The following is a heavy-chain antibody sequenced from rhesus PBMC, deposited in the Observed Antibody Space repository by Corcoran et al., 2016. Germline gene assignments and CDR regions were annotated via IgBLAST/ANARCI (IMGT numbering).Heavy chain of an antibody. V-gene: IGHV4-127*01. Sequence: QVQLQESGPGLVKPSATLSLPCAVSGSSISRVYGWGWIRQPPGKGREWIGQIFGGTGTTYYNPSLKSRVTVSKDTSKNQFSLRLTSVTAADTAVYYCLSSGWSGFWGQGVLVTVSS. CDR1: GSSISRVYG. J-gene: IGHJ4*01. D-gene: IGHD6S26*01. CDR3: LSSGWSGF. CDR2: IFGGTGTT.